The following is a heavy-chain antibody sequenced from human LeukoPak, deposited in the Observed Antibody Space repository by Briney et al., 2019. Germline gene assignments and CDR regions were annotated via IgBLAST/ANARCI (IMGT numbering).Heavy chain of an antibody. V-gene: IGHV3-23*01. J-gene: IGHJ4*02. CDR1: GFTFSSYA. CDR3: AKLASGWPYYFDY. D-gene: IGHD6-19*01. Sequence: GGSLRLSCAASGFTFSSYAMSWVRQAPGKGLXXXSAISGSGGSTYYADSVRGRFTISRDNSKNTLFLQMNSLRAEDTAVYYCAKLASGWPYYFDYWGQGTLVTVSS. CDR2: ISGSGGST.